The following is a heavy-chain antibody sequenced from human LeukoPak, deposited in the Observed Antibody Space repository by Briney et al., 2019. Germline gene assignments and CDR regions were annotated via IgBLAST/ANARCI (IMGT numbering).Heavy chain of an antibody. CDR3: AKTPSSGYYFDQ. Sequence: PGGSLRLSCAASGFAFSSNWMHWVRQTPGKGLVWVSRINSGGSGTSYADSVEGRFTISRDNAKNTLYLQMNSLRAEDTAVYYCAKTPSSGYYFDQWGQGTLVTVSS. V-gene: IGHV3-74*01. J-gene: IGHJ4*02. D-gene: IGHD5-12*01. CDR2: INSGGSGT. CDR1: GFAFSSNW.